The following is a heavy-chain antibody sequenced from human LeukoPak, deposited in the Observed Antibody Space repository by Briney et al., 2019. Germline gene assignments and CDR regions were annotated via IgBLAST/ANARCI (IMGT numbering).Heavy chain of an antibody. D-gene: IGHD6-19*01. CDR3: ARGVTGGWYGDFQH. J-gene: IGHJ1*01. Sequence: SETLSLTCTVSGGSINTYFWSWIRQPPGKGLEWIGYIYYSGSANYNPSLKSRVTISVDTSKNQFSLKLSSVTAADTAVYYCARGVTGGWYGDFQHWGQGTLVTVSS. V-gene: IGHV4-59*01. CDR1: GGSINTYF. CDR2: IYYSGSA.